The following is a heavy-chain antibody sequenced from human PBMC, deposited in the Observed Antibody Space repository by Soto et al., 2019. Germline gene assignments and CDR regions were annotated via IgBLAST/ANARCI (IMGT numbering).Heavy chain of an antibody. J-gene: IGHJ6*02. V-gene: IGHV3-30*18. CDR1: GFTFSSYG. D-gene: IGHD2-2*01. CDR2: ISYDGSNK. CDR3: AKDQEDIVVVPAARAPFPYYYGMDV. Sequence: GSLRLSCAASGFTFSSYGMHWVRQAPGKGLEWVAVISYDGSNKYYADSVKGRFTISRDNSKNTLYLQMNSLRAEDTAVYYCAKDQEDIVVVPAARAPFPYYYGMDVWGQGTTVTVSS.